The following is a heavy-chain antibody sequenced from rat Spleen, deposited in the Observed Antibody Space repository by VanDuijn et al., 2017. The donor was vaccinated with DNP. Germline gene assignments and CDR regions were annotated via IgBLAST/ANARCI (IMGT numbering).Heavy chain of an antibody. CDR3: ARAGTGWGSSNWFAY. CDR1: GFSLTSFH. D-gene: IGHD3-6*01. V-gene: IGHV2-32*01. CDR2: MLSDGDT. J-gene: IGHJ2*01. Sequence: QVQLKESGPGLVQPSQTLSLTCTVSGFSLTSFHVHWVRQPPGKGLEWMGVMLSDGDTSYNSPLKSRLSISRDTSKSQVFLKMNSLQTEDTATYYCARAGTGWGSSNWFAYWGQGVMVTVSS.